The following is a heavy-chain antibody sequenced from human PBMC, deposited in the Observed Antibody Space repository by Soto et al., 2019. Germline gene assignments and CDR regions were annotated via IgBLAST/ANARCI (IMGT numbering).Heavy chain of an antibody. Sequence: VGSLRLSCAASGFTFSNSWMHWVRQVSGKGLEWVSRINADGTSTSYADSVKGRFTISRDNAKNTLYLHVNSLRAEDTAVYYCVKVLARGVGVPRFYFDSWGHGALVTVSS. V-gene: IGHV3-74*01. CDR3: VKVLARGVGVPRFYFDS. CDR1: GFTFSNSW. D-gene: IGHD2-2*01. CDR2: INADGTST. J-gene: IGHJ4*01.